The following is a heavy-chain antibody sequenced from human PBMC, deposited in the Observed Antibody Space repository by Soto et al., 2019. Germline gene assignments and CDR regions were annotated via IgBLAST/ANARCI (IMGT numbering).Heavy chain of an antibody. V-gene: IGHV3-15*07. CDR1: GFSFNEAW. Sequence: EVQLVESAGGLVKPGGSLRLSCVASGFSFNEAWMNWVRQAPGQGLEWVGRIKTSAGGGATNYAAPAQGRFTISRDDSKNALSLLKNSLRTEDTAMYYCTAGSVEGIWGQGTTVIVSS. J-gene: IGHJ6*02. CDR3: TAGSVEGI. CDR2: IKTSAGGGAT. D-gene: IGHD2-15*01.